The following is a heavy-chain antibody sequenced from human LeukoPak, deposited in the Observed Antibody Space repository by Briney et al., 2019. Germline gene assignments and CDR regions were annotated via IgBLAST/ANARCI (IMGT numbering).Heavy chain of an antibody. V-gene: IGHV3-21*01. CDR2: ISSSSSYI. CDR1: GFTFSSYS. D-gene: IGHD6-19*01. J-gene: IGHJ5*02. Sequence: GVSLRLSCAASGFTFSSYSMNWVRQAPGKGLEWVSSISSSSSYIYYADSVKGRFTISRDNAKNSLYLQMNSLRAEDTAVYYCATTIAVAGNWFDPWGQGTLVTVSS. CDR3: ATTIAVAGNWFDP.